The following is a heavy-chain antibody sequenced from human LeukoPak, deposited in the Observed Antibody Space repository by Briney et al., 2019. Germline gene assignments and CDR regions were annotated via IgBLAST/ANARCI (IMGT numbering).Heavy chain of an antibody. CDR3: AREGITAAADY. J-gene: IGHJ4*02. CDR2: IKQDGSGK. Sequence: GGSLRLSCAASGFTFSSYWMSWVRRAPGKGLEWVANIKQDGSGKYYVDSVKGRFTISRDNAKNSLYLQMNSLRAEDTAVYYCAREGITAAADYWGQGTLSPSPQ. D-gene: IGHD6-13*01. CDR1: GFTFSSYW. V-gene: IGHV3-7*01.